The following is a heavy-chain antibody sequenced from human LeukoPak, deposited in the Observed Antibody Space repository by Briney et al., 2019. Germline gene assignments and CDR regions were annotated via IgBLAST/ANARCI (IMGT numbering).Heavy chain of an antibody. CDR2: INPNSGGT. V-gene: IGHV1-2*04. Sequence: GASVKVSGKASGYTFTGYYMHWVRQAPGQGLEWMGWINPNSGGTNYAQKFQGWVTMTRDTSISTAYMELSRLRSDDTAVYYCARDHCSSTSCLVMDYWGQGTLVTVSS. CDR3: ARDHCSSTSCLVMDY. CDR1: GYTFTGYY. J-gene: IGHJ4*02. D-gene: IGHD2-2*01.